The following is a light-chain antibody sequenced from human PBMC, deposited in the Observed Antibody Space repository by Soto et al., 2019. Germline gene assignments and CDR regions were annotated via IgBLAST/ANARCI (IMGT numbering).Light chain of an antibody. CDR3: NSYTSSSARV. V-gene: IGLV2-14*01. J-gene: IGLJ3*02. CDR1: SNDVGGFNY. CDR2: EVS. Sequence: QSALTQPASVSGSPGQSITISCTGTSNDVGGFNYVSWYQQHPGKAPKLIIYEVSNRPSGVSNRFSGSKSGNTASLTISGRQAEDEADYYCNSYTSSSARVFGGGTKLTVL.